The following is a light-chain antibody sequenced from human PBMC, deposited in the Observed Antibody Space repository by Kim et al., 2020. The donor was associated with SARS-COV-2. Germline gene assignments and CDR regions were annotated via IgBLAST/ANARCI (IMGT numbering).Light chain of an antibody. J-gene: IGKJ5*01. CDR2: GAS. CDR1: QSVSSNY. CDR3: QQYGSSFT. Sequence: ENVLTQSPGTLSLSPGERATRSCRASQSVSSNYPGWYQQKPGQAPRLLIYGASNRATDIPDRFSGSGSGTDFTLTISRLEPEDFAVYYCQQYGSSFTFGQGTRLEIK. V-gene: IGKV3-20*01.